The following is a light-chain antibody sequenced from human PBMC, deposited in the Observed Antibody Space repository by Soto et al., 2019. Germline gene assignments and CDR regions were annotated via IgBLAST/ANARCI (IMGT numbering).Light chain of an antibody. Sequence: QSVLTQPPSVSGAPGQRVTISCTGSSSNIGAGYDVHWYQHLPGTAPKLLIYGNSNRPSGVPDRFSGSKSGTSASLAITGLQAADEADYYCHSYDSSLSGSVFGGGTKLTVL. CDR1: SSNIGAGYD. CDR3: HSYDSSLSGSV. CDR2: GNS. V-gene: IGLV1-40*01. J-gene: IGLJ2*01.